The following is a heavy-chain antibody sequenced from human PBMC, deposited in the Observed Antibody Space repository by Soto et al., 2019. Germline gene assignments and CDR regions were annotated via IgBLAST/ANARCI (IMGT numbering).Heavy chain of an antibody. J-gene: IGHJ5*02. CDR3: ARAAPNWFDP. CDR1: GGSFSGYY. Sequence: SETLSLTCAVYGGSFSGYYWSWIRQPPGKGLEWIGEINHSGSTNYNPSLKSRVTISVDTSKNQFSLKLSSVTAADTAVYYCARAAPNWFDPWGQGTLVTVSS. CDR2: INHSGST. V-gene: IGHV4-34*01.